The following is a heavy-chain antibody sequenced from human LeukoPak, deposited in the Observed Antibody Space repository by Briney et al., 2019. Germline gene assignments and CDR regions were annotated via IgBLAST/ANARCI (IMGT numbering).Heavy chain of an antibody. Sequence: GGSLRLSCAASGFTFSSYAMSWVRQAPGKGLEWVSAISGSGGSTYYADSVKGRFTISRDNSKNTLYLQMNSLRAEDAAVYYCAKHTRGYSYGPIETGGYFDYWGQGTLVTVSS. CDR3: AKHTRGYSYGPIETGGYFDY. CDR2: ISGSGGST. J-gene: IGHJ4*02. D-gene: IGHD5-18*01. CDR1: GFTFSSYA. V-gene: IGHV3-23*01.